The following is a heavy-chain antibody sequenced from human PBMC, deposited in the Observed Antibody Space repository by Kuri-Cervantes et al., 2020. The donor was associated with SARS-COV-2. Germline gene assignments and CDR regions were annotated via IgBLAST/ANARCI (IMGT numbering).Heavy chain of an antibody. J-gene: IGHJ4*02. D-gene: IGHD6-13*01. CDR3: ARGEGSRWSY. V-gene: IGHV3-30*04. CDR2: ISYDGSNK. CDR1: GFTFSSYA. Sequence: GESLKISCAASGFTFSSYAMHWVRQAPGKGLEWVAVISYDGSNKYYADSVQGRFTISRDNSKNTLYLQMNSLRAEDTAVYYCARGEGSRWSYWGQGTLVT.